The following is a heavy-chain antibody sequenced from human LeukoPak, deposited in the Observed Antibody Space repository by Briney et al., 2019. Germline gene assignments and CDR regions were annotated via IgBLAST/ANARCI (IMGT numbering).Heavy chain of an antibody. CDR3: ARGRGYSYGYGYYFDY. Sequence: KIGESLKIPCKGSGYSFTSYWIGWVRQMPGKDLEWMGIIYPGDSDTRYSPSFQGQVTISADKSISTAYLQWSSLKASDTAMYYCARGRGYSYGYGYYFDYWGQGTLVTVSS. CDR2: IYPGDSDT. D-gene: IGHD5-18*01. V-gene: IGHV5-51*01. CDR1: GYSFTSYW. J-gene: IGHJ4*02.